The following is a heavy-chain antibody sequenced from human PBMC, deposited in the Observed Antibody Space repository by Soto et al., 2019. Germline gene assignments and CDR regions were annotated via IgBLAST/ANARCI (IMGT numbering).Heavy chain of an antibody. J-gene: IGHJ6*02. CDR2: IFYDESKE. D-gene: IGHD6-6*01. V-gene: IGHV3-33*01. CDR3: ARDAAARDGRGGMDV. CDR1: GFTFRQYG. Sequence: GGSLRLSCAASGFTFRQYGMHWVRQAPGKGLEWVAVIFYDESKEYYADSVRGRFTISRDNSNNVLYLQMNSLRGEDTALYYCARDAAARDGRGGMDVWGQGTTVTVSS.